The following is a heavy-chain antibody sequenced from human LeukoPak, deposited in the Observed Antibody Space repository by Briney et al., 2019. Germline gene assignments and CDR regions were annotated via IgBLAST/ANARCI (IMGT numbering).Heavy chain of an antibody. CDR3: ARDQVSSSSWYDY. V-gene: IGHV3-11*06. Sequence: GGSLRLSCAASGFTFSDYYMSWIRQAPGKGLEWVSYISSSSSYTNYADSVKGRFTVSRDNAKNSLYLQMNSLRAEDTAVYYCARDQVSSSSWYDYWGQGTLVTVSS. D-gene: IGHD6-13*01. CDR1: GFTFSDYY. J-gene: IGHJ4*02. CDR2: ISSSSSYT.